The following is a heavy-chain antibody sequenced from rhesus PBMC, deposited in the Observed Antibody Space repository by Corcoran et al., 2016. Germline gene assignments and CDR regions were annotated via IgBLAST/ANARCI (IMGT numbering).Heavy chain of an antibody. CDR3: VGDTAAGRD. CDR2: IYGSSAST. J-gene: IGHJ4*01. Sequence: QVQLQESGPGLVKPSEILSLTCAVSGYSISSNYWSWIRQPPGKGLEWIGYIYGSSASTYYNPPLKGRVTISKDTSKNQVSLRLSSVTAADTAVYYCVGDTAAGRDWGQGVLVTVSS. D-gene: IGHD6-25*01. V-gene: IGHV4S7*01. CDR1: GYSISSNY.